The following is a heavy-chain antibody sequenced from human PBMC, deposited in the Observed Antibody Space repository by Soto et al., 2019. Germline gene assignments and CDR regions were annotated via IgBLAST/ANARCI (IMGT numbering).Heavy chain of an antibody. CDR2: ISYDGSNK. CDR3: AKDRWPAARPYYYYYGMDV. CDR1: GFTFSSYG. D-gene: IGHD2-2*01. J-gene: IGHJ6*02. V-gene: IGHV3-30*18. Sequence: QVQLVESGGGVVQPGRSLRLSCAASGFTFSSYGMHWVRQAPGKGLEWVAVISYDGSNKYYADSVKGRFTISRDNSKNTLYLQMNSLRAEDTAVYYCAKDRWPAARPYYYYYGMDVWGQGTTVNVSS.